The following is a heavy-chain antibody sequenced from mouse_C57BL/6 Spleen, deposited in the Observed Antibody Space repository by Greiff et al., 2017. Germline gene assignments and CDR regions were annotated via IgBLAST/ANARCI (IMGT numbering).Heavy chain of an antibody. CDR2: FDPSDSYP. J-gene: IGHJ2*01. CDR1: GYTFTSYW. V-gene: IGHV1-69*01. CDR3: ARKRDTVAYFDY. D-gene: IGHD1-1*01. Sequence: QVQLQHPGAELVMPGASVKLSCKASGYTFTSYWMHWVKQRPGHGLEWIGAFDPSDSYPNYNQQFKSKSTLIVDKSSSTAYMQLSSLTSEDSAGYYCARKRDTVAYFDYWGQGTTLTVSS.